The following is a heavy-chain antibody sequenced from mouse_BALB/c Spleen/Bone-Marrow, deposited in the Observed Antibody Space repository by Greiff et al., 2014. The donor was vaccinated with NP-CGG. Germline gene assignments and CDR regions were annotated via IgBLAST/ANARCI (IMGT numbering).Heavy chain of an antibody. Sequence: VQLQESVSVLVRPGASVKLSCKASGYTFTSSWMHWAKQRPGQGLEWIGEIHPNSGNTNYNEKFKGKATLTVDTSSSTAYVDLSSLTSEDSAVYYCANYYGSSSYWGQGTTLTVSS. CDR2: IHPNSGNT. D-gene: IGHD1-1*01. CDR1: GYTFTSSW. CDR3: ANYYGSSSY. V-gene: IGHV1S130*01. J-gene: IGHJ2*01.